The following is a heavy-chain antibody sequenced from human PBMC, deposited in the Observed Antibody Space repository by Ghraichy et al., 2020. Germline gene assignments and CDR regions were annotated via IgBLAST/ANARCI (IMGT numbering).Heavy chain of an antibody. Sequence: SETLSLTCAVSGGSISSSNWWSWVRQPPGKGLEWIGEIYHSGSTNYNPSLKSRVTISVDKSKNQFSLRLSSVTAADTAVYYCAMKGSSGWYSRKWFDPWGQGTLVTVSS. CDR3: AMKGSSGWYSRKWFDP. D-gene: IGHD6-19*01. CDR2: IYHSGST. J-gene: IGHJ5*02. CDR1: GGSISSSNW. V-gene: IGHV4-4*02.